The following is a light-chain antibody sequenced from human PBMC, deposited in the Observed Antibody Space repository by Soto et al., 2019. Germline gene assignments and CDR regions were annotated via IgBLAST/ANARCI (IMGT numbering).Light chain of an antibody. CDR2: YAS. CDR3: QQYNDWPPIT. J-gene: IGKJ5*01. Sequence: EIMMTQSPATLSLSPGERATLSCRASQNINNNLAWYQQKPGQVPRLLIYYASTRATGIPARFSGSGSGTEFTLTISSLQSEDFALYYCQQYNDWPPITFGQGTRVEMK. V-gene: IGKV3-15*01. CDR1: QNINNN.